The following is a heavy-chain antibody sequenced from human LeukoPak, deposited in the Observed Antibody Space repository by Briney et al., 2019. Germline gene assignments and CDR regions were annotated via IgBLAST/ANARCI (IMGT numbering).Heavy chain of an antibody. J-gene: IGHJ6*02. CDR1: GGSISSYY. CDR2: IYYSGST. V-gene: IGHV4-59*01. Sequence: SETLSLTCTVSGGSISSYYWSWIRQPPGKGLEWIGYIYYSGSTNYNPSLTSRVTISVDTSKNQFSLKLSSVTAADTAVYYCARNDIRMDLGIPDGGYYYYGMDVWGQGTTVTVSS. CDR3: ARNDIRMDLGIPDGGYYYYGMDV. D-gene: IGHD4-23*01.